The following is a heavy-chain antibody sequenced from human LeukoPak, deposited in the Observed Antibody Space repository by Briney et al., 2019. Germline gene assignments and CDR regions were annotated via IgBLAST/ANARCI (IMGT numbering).Heavy chain of an antibody. CDR3: ARGTTEYIYYFEH. Sequence: SETLSLTCSVSGGSISGHYWSWVRQPAGKGLEDLGRIYSTGSTHYNPSLESRVTMSVDTSKNQFSLRLSSVTAADTAVYYCARGTTEYIYYFEHWGQGTLVPSRQ. CDR2: IYSTGST. V-gene: IGHV4-4*07. J-gene: IGHJ4*02. D-gene: IGHD4-17*01. CDR1: GGSISGHY.